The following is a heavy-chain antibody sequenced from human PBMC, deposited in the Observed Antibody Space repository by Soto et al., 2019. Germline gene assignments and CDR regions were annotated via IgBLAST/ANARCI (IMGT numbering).Heavy chain of an antibody. J-gene: IGHJ4*02. CDR3: ARQVGNYIDY. Sequence: SETLSLTCTVSGGSISSYYWSWIRQPPGKGLEWIGYIYYSGSTNYNPSLKSRVTISVDTSKNQFSLKLSSVTAADTAVYYCARQVGNYIDYWGQGTLVSVSS. CDR2: IYYSGST. V-gene: IGHV4-59*08. D-gene: IGHD1-26*01. CDR1: GGSISSYY.